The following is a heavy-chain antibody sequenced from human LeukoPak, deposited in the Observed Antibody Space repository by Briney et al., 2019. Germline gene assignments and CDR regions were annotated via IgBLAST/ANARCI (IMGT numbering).Heavy chain of an antibody. CDR2: IHTDGTT. CDR3: AGGYSGYDPFDY. CDR1: GFSVSNNH. D-gene: IGHD5-12*01. J-gene: IGHJ4*02. Sequence: GGSLRLSCAVSGFSVSNNHMSWVRQAPGKGPEWVSVIHTDGTTYYAASVQGRFTVSRPHSRNTIYLQMDSMRADDTAVYYCAGGYSGYDPFDYWGQGTLVTVSS. V-gene: IGHV3-53*01.